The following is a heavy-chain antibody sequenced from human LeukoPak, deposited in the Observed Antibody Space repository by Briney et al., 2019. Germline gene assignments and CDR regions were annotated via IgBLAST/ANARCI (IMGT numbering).Heavy chain of an antibody. Sequence: SETLSLTCTVSSGSISSGDYYWSWIRQPAGKGLEWIGRIYTSGSTNYNPSLKSRVTMSVDTSKNQFSLKLSSVTAADTAVYYCARDLVGWGDSAYNWFDPWGQGTLVTVSS. CDR3: ARDLVGWGDSAYNWFDP. V-gene: IGHV4-61*02. D-gene: IGHD2-8*02. CDR2: IYTSGST. J-gene: IGHJ5*02. CDR1: SGSISSGDYY.